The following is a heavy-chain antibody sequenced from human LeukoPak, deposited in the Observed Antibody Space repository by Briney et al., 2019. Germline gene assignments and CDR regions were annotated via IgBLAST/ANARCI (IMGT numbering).Heavy chain of an antibody. CDR1: GYTFTSYY. D-gene: IGHD2-15*01. CDR3: ARLVAAYNYFDY. Sequence: ASVTVSCKASGYTFTSYYMHWVRQAPGQGLEWMGIINPSGGSTSYAQKFQGRVTMTRDTSTSTVYMGLSSLRSEDTAVYYCARLVAAYNYFDYWGQGTLVTVSS. V-gene: IGHV1-46*01. CDR2: INPSGGST. J-gene: IGHJ4*02.